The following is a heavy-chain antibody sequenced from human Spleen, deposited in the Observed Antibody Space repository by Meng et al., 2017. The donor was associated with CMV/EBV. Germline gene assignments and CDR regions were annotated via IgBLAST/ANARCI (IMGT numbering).Heavy chain of an antibody. CDR3: ARDRGEWSSDVFDI. Sequence: SETLSLTCTVSGGSISSYYWSWIRQPPGKGLEWIGYIYYSGSTNYNPSLKSRVTISVDTSKNQFSLKLSSVTAADTAVYYCARDRGEWSSDVFDIWGQGTMVTVSS. CDR2: IYYSGST. CDR1: GGSISSYY. J-gene: IGHJ3*02. V-gene: IGHV4-59*01. D-gene: IGHD3-16*01.